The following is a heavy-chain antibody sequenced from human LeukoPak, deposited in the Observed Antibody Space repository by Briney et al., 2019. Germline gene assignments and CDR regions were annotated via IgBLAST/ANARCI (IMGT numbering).Heavy chain of an antibody. CDR3: AKDGSGVTFDY. Sequence: PGGSLRLSCAASGFTFSSYAMHWVRQAPGKGLEWVVVISYDGSNKYYADSVKGRFTISRDNSKNTLYLQMNSLRAEDTAVYYCAKDGSGVTFDYWGQGTLVTVSS. J-gene: IGHJ4*02. CDR2: ISYDGSNK. CDR1: GFTFSSYA. D-gene: IGHD4-23*01. V-gene: IGHV3-30-3*01.